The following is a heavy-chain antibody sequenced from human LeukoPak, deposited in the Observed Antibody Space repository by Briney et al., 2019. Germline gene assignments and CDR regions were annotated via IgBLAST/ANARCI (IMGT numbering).Heavy chain of an antibody. D-gene: IGHD2-15*01. J-gene: IGHJ4*02. Sequence: SETLSLTCAVYGGSFSGYYWSWIRHPPGKGLEWIGEINHSGSTNYNPSLKSRVTISVDTSKNQFSLKLSSVTAADTAVYYCASVDVGFALLLRYWGQGTLVTVSS. CDR2: INHSGST. CDR3: ASVDVGFALLLRY. V-gene: IGHV4-34*01. CDR1: GGSFSGYY.